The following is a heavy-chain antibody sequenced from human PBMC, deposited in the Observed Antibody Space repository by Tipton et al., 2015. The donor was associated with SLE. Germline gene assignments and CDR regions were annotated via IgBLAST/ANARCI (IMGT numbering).Heavy chain of an antibody. J-gene: IGHJ3*02. CDR2: INHSGST. D-gene: IGHD3-3*01. CDR1: GGSFSGYY. CDR3: ARVRYYDFWSGYSPNAFDI. V-gene: IGHV4-34*01. Sequence: TLSLPCAVYGGSFSGYYWSWIRQPPGKGLEWIGEINHSGSTNYNPSLKSRVTISVDTSKNQFSLKLSSVTAADTAVYYCARVRYYDFWSGYSPNAFDIGGQGTMVTVTS.